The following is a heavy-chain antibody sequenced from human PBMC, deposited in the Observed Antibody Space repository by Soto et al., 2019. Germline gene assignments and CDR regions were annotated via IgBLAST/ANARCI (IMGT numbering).Heavy chain of an antibody. CDR3: ARVSPRILWFGELLIDYYYGMDV. CDR2: ISAYNGNT. J-gene: IGHJ6*02. CDR1: GYTFTSYG. V-gene: IGHV1-18*01. D-gene: IGHD3-10*01. Sequence: ASVKVSCKASGYTFTSYGISWVRQAPGQGLEWMGWISAYNGNTNYAQKLQGRVTMTTDTSTSTAYMELRSLRSDDTAVYYCARVSPRILWFGELLIDYYYGMDVWGQGTTVTVSS.